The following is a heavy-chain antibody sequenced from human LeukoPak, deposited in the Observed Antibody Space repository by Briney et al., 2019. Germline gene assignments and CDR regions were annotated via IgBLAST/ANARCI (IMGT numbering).Heavy chain of an antibody. D-gene: IGHD5-24*01. CDR1: GFTVSSYA. V-gene: IGHV3-23*01. CDR3: AKELGRWLQLNWFDP. Sequence: PGRSLSLSCPASGFTVSSYAMSWVRQAPGTGLEWVSAICSSGGSTYNADSVKGRFIISRDNTKNTLYLQMDSLRAEDTAVYYCAKELGRWLQLNWFDPWGQGTLVTVSS. CDR2: ICSSGGST. J-gene: IGHJ5*02.